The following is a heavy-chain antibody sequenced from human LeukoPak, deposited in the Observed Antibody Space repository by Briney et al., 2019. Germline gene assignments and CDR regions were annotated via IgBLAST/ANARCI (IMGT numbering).Heavy chain of an antibody. V-gene: IGHV3-30*18. Sequence: GGSLRLSCAASGFAFSSYGMHWVRRAPGKGLEWVAVISYDGSNKYYADSVKGRFTISRDNSKNTLYLQMNSLRAEDTAVYYCAKSYGDDDAFDIWGQGTMVTVSS. CDR2: ISYDGSNK. J-gene: IGHJ3*02. CDR3: AKSYGDDDAFDI. D-gene: IGHD4-17*01. CDR1: GFAFSSYG.